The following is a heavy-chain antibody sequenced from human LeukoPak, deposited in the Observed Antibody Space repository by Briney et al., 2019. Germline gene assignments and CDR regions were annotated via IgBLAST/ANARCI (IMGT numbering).Heavy chain of an antibody. CDR3: ARSARSEAADY. V-gene: IGHV1-3*01. CDR2: INAGNGNT. CDR1: GYTFTSYA. Sequence: ASVKVSCKASGYTFTSYAIHWVRQAPGQRLEWMGWINAGNGNTKYSQKFQGRVTITRDTSASTAYMELSSLRSEDTAVYYCARSARSEAADYWGQGTLVTVSS. J-gene: IGHJ4*02.